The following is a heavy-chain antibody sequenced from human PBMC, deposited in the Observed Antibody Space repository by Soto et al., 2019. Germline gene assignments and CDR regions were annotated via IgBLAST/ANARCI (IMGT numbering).Heavy chain of an antibody. D-gene: IGHD6-25*01. CDR1: GYTFTSYG. CDR3: ARENAAAQDYYYCYGMDV. CDR2: ISAYNGNT. V-gene: IGHV1-18*04. J-gene: IGHJ6*02. Sequence: QVQLVQSGAEVKKPGASVKVSCKASGYTFTSYGISWVRQAPGQGLEWMGWISAYNGNTNYAQKLQGRVTMTTDTSTSTAYMELRSLRSDDTAVYYCARENAAAQDYYYCYGMDVWGQGTTVTVSS.